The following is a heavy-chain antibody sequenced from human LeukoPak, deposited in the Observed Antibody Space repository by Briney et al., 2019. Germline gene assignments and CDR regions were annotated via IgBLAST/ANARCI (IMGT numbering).Heavy chain of an antibody. D-gene: IGHD6-13*01. J-gene: IGHJ6*03. V-gene: IGHV3-48*03. CDR2: NSSSGSTI. Sequence: QPGGSLRLSCAASGFTFSSYEMNWVRQAPGKGLEWVSYNSSSGSTIYYADSVKGRFTISRDNAKNSLYLQMNSLRAEDTAVYYCARRRQQLVEGIYYYYYYMDVWGKGTTVTVSS. CDR1: GFTFSSYE. CDR3: ARRRQQLVEGIYYYYYYMDV.